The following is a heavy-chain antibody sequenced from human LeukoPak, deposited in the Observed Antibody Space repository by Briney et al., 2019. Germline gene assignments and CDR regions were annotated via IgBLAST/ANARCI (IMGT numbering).Heavy chain of an antibody. V-gene: IGHV3-64*02. J-gene: IGHJ4*02. CDR1: GFPFSSYA. CDR3: ARAPGYYDSSGYI. D-gene: IGHD3-22*01. CDR2: ISSNGCST. Sequence: PGGPLRLSCAAPGFPFSSYAMHWVRQAPGKGLEYFSAISSNGCSTYYADSVKGRFTISRDNSKNTLYLQMGSLRAEDMAVYYCARAPGYYDSSGYIWGQGTLVTVSS.